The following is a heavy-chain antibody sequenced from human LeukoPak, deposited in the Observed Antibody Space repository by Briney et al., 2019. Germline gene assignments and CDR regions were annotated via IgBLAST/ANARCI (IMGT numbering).Heavy chain of an antibody. CDR3: ARVGNDYGGNSGDAFDY. Sequence: PSETLSLTCTVSSGSISSYYWSWIRQPPGKGLEWIGYIYYSGSTNYNPSLKSRVTISVDTSKNQFSLKLSSVTAADTAVYYCARVGNDYGGNSGDAFDYWGQGTLVTVSS. CDR2: IYYSGST. D-gene: IGHD4-23*01. CDR1: SGSISSYY. J-gene: IGHJ4*02. V-gene: IGHV4-59*01.